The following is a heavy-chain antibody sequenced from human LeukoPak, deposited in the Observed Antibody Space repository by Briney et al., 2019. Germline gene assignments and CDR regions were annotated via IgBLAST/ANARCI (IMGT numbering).Heavy chain of an antibody. Sequence: GASVKVSCKVSGYTLTEFSMHWVRQAPGKGLEWMGGFDPEDGETIYAQKFQGRVTMTEDTSTDTAYMELSSLRSEDTAVYYCATDPWGKWVEMATIWLGYWGQGTLVTVSS. CDR3: ATDPWGKWVEMATIWLGY. D-gene: IGHD5-24*01. CDR1: GYTLTEFS. CDR2: FDPEDGET. V-gene: IGHV1-24*01. J-gene: IGHJ4*02.